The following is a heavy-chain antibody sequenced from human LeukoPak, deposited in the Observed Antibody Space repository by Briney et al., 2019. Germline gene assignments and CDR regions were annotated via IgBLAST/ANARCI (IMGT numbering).Heavy chain of an antibody. V-gene: IGHV4-38-2*02. CDR2: IYQSGTT. J-gene: IGHJ4*02. D-gene: IGHD5-12*01. CDR1: GYSISSGYY. CDR3: ARELTSTVSGYAYFDY. Sequence: SETLSLNCAVSGYSISSGYYWGWIRQPPGKGLEWIGNIYQSGTTLYSPSLKSRVTISVDTSKNQFSLKLSSVTAADTAVYYCARELTSTVSGYAYFDYWGQGTLVTVSS.